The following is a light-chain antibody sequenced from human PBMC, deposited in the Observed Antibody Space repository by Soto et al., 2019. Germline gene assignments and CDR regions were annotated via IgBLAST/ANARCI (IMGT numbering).Light chain of an antibody. CDR3: QSYDSSLSGYV. CDR1: SSNIGAGYD. V-gene: IGLV1-40*01. Sequence: QSVLTQPPSVSGAPGQRVTISCTGSSSNIGAGYDVHWYQQLPGTAPKLLIYGNSNRPSGVPDRFSGSQSGTSASLAITGLQAADEADYYCQSYDSSLSGYVFGTGTKVTVL. CDR2: GNS. J-gene: IGLJ1*01.